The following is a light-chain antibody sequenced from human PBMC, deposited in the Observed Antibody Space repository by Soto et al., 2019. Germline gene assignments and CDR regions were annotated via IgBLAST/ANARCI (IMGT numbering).Light chain of an antibody. Sequence: QSVLTQPPSASASLGASVTLTCTLSSAYSNYKVDWYQQRPGKGPRFVMRVGTGEIVGSKGDGIPDRFSVLGSGLNRYLTIKNIQEEDESDYHCGADHGSGSNFVYVFGTGTKLTVL. J-gene: IGLJ1*01. CDR1: SAYSNYK. V-gene: IGLV9-49*01. CDR2: VGTGEIVG. CDR3: GADHGSGSNFVYV.